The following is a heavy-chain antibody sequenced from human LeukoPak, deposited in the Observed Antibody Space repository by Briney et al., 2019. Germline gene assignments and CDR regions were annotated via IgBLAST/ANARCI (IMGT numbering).Heavy chain of an antibody. D-gene: IGHD3-3*01. CDR1: GGSISSSSYY. CDR2: IYYSGST. Sequence: SETLSLTCTVSGGSISSSSYYWGWIRQPPGKGLEWIGSIYYSGSTYYNPSLKSRVTISVDTAKNQFSLKLSSVTAADTAVYYCARQGYYDFWSGQHDYWGQGTLVTVSS. J-gene: IGHJ4*02. CDR3: ARQGYYDFWSGQHDY. V-gene: IGHV4-39*01.